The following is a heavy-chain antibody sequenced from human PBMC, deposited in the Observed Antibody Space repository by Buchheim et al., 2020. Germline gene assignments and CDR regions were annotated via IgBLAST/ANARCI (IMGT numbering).Heavy chain of an antibody. D-gene: IGHD5-24*01. CDR1: GGSFSGYY. J-gene: IGHJ4*02. CDR2: INHSGST. Sequence: QVQLQQWGAGLLKPSETLSLTCAVYGGSFSGYYWSWIRQPPGKGLEWIGEINHSGSTNYNPSLKSRVTISVDTSNNQFSLKLSSVTAADTAVYYGARWLQSWAYFDYWGQGTL. CDR3: ARWLQSWAYFDY. V-gene: IGHV4-34*01.